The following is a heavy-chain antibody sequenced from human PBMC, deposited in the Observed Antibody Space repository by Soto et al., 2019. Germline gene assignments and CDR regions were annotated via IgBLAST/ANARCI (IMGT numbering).Heavy chain of an antibody. V-gene: IGHV3-33*01. CDR2: IWYDGSNK. Sequence: SLRLSCAASGFTFSSYGMHWVRQAPGKGLEWVAVIWYDGSNKYYADSVKGRFTISRDNSKNTLYLQMNSLRAEDTAVYYCAREVGYYDSSGYQAFDYWGQGTLVTVSS. CDR1: GFTFSSYG. J-gene: IGHJ4*02. CDR3: AREVGYYDSSGYQAFDY. D-gene: IGHD3-22*01.